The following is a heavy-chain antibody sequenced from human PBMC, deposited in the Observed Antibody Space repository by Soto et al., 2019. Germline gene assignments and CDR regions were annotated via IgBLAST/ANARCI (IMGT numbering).Heavy chain of an antibody. CDR1: GGSFSGYY. D-gene: IGHD6-13*01. CDR3: ARGPYSSSWKRATNWFDP. V-gene: IGHV4-34*01. Sequence: SETLSLTCAVYGGSFSGYYWSWIRQPPGKGLEWIGEINHSGSTNYNPSLKSRVTISVDTSKNQFSLKLSSVTAADTAVYYCARGPYSSSWKRATNWFDPWGQGTLVTVSS. J-gene: IGHJ5*02. CDR2: INHSGST.